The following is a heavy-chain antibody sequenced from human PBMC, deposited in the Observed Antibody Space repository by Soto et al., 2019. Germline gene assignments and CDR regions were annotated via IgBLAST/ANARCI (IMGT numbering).Heavy chain of an antibody. J-gene: IGHJ3*02. CDR2: IYYSGST. CDR3: AREWGSTIFGVVPFRYFDI. V-gene: IGHV4-31*03. CDR1: GGSISSGGYY. Sequence: QVQLQESGPGLVKPSQTLSLTCTVSGGSISSGGYYWSWIRQHPGKGLEWIGYIYYSGSTYYNPSLKSRVTISVDTSKNQFSLKLSSVTAADTAVYYCAREWGSTIFGVVPFRYFDIWGQGTMVTVSS. D-gene: IGHD3-3*01.